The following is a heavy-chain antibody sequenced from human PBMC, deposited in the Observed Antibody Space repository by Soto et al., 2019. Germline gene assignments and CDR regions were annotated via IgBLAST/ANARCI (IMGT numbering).Heavy chain of an antibody. CDR1: GDSIRNNNDY. J-gene: IGHJ5*02. Sequence: PSETQSLTYSGSGDSIRNNNDYWSWIRQPPGRSLEWIGSIHYSGSTYYNPSLKSRVTISADTTKTQFSLKLRSVTAADTAVYYCARQGITMIVVVVTDNWFDPWGQGTLVTVSS. CDR3: ARQGITMIVVVVTDNWFDP. CDR2: IHYSGST. V-gene: IGHV4-39*01. D-gene: IGHD3-22*01.